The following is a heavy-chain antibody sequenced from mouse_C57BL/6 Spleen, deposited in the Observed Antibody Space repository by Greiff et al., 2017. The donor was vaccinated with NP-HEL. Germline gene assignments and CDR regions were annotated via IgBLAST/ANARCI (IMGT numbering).Heavy chain of an antibody. CDR2: IEPNSGGT. D-gene: IGHD3-2*02. J-gene: IGHJ3*01. CDR3: ARGDSSGPFAY. V-gene: IGHV1-72*01. CDR1: GYTFTSYW. Sequence: QVQLQQPGAELVKPGASVKLSCKASGYTFTSYWMHWVKQRPGRGLEWIGRIEPNSGGTKYNEKFKSKATLTVDKPSSTAYMQLSSLTSEDSAVYYCARGDSSGPFAYWGQGTLVTVSA.